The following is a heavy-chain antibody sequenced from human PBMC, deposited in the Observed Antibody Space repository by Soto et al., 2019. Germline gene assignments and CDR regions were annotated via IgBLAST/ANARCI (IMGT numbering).Heavy chain of an antibody. J-gene: IGHJ4*02. V-gene: IGHV1-8*01. CDR3: ARGLAYYDFWSGYYAWYKDY. CDR1: GYTFTSYD. D-gene: IGHD3-3*01. CDR2: MNPNSGNT. Sequence: QVQLVQSGAEVKKPGASVKVSCKASGYTFTSYDINWVRQATGQGLEWMGWMNPNSGNTGYAQKFQGRVTMPRNTSISTAYMELSSLRSEDTAVYYCARGLAYYDFWSGYYAWYKDYWGQGTLVTVSS.